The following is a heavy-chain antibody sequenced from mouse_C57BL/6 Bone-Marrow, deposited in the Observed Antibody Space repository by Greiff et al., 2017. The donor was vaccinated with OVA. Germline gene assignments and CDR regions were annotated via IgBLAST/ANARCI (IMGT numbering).Heavy chain of an antibody. Sequence: QVQLQQPGAELVKPGASVKMSCKASGYTFTSYWITWVKQRPGQGLEWIGDIYPGSGSTNYNEKFKSKATLTVDTSSSTAYMQLSSLTSEDSAVYYCARCFTTVVAYYFDYWGKGTTLTVSS. CDR3: ARCFTTVVAYYFDY. V-gene: IGHV1-55*01. CDR1: GYTFTSYW. J-gene: IGHJ2*01. D-gene: IGHD1-1*01. CDR2: IYPGSGST.